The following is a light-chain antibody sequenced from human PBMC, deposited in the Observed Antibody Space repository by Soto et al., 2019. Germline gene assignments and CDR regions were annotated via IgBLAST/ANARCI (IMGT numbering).Light chain of an antibody. J-gene: IGKJ1*01. CDR3: QQRSNWPPAT. Sequence: EIVLTQSPATPSLSPGERATLSCRASQSVSSYLAWYQQKPGQAPRLLIYDASNRATGIPARFSGSGSGTDFTLTISSLEPEDFAVYYCQQRSNWPPATFGQGTKV. CDR1: QSVSSY. CDR2: DAS. V-gene: IGKV3-11*01.